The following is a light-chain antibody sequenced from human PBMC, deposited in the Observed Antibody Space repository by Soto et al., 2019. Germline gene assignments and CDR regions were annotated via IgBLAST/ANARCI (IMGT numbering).Light chain of an antibody. V-gene: IGLV2-14*01. Sequence: SVVTQAASVSGSPGQSITISCTGTSSDVGGYNYVSWYQQHPGKAPKLMIYDVSNRPSGVSNRFSGSKSGNTASLTISGLQAEDEADYYCSSYTSSSTLFGTGTKVTVL. CDR3: SSYTSSSTL. CDR1: SSDVGGYNY. CDR2: DVS. J-gene: IGLJ1*01.